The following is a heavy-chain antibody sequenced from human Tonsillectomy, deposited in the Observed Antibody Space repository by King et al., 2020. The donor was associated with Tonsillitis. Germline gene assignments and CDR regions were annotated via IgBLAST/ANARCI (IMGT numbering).Heavy chain of an antibody. CDR3: ARDVWGYYDISCYYGGH. D-gene: IGHD3-22*01. J-gene: IGHJ4*02. V-gene: IGHV1-18*04. CDR2: ISTYNGNT. Sequence: VQLVESGAEVKKPGASVKVSCKASGYTFTSYSISWVRQAPGQGLEWMGWISTYNGNTNYAQKLQGRVTMTTDTSTSTDYMELRSLRSDDTALYYCARDVWGYYDISCYYGGHWGQGTLVTVSS. CDR1: GYTFTSYS.